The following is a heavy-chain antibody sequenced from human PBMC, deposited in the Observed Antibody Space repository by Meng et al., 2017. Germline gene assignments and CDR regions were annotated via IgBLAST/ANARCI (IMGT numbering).Heavy chain of an antibody. D-gene: IGHD2-21*02. J-gene: IGHJ3*02. CDR3: ASYCGSDCYGPRGVGAFDI. CDR2: ISSSGSTI. CDR1: GFTFSSYE. V-gene: IGHV3-48*03. Sequence: LSLTGAASGFTFSSYEMNWVCQAPGKGLEWVSYISSSGSTIYYADSVKGRFTISRDNAKNSLYLQMNSLRAEDTAVYYCASYCGSDCYGPRGVGAFDIWGQGTMVTVSS.